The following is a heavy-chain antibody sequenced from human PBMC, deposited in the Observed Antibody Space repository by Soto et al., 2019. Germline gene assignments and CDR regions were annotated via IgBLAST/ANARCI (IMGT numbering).Heavy chain of an antibody. CDR2: IIPIFGTA. Sequence: QVQLVQSGAEVKKPGSSVKVSCKASGGTFSSYAISWVRQAPGQGLEWMGGIIPIFGTANYALKFQGRVTITADESTSTAYMELSSLRSEDTAVYYCAKRWLQSANYYYGMDVWGQGTTVTVSS. CDR1: GGTFSSYA. CDR3: AKRWLQSANYYYGMDV. D-gene: IGHD5-12*01. V-gene: IGHV1-69*01. J-gene: IGHJ6*02.